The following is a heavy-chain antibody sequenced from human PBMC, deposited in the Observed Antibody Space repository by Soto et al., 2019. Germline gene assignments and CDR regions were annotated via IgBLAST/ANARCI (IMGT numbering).Heavy chain of an antibody. CDR2: ISGSDGST. J-gene: IGHJ4*02. D-gene: IGHD5-12*01. Sequence: EVQLLESGGGLVQPGGSLRLSCAASGFTFSNYAMSWVRQAPGEGLEWVSTISGSDGSTYYADSVKGRFTISRDISKNTLYLQMNSLRAEDTAIYSCAKERSSGYYFFDYWGQGTLVTVSS. CDR3: AKERSSGYYFFDY. CDR1: GFTFSNYA. V-gene: IGHV3-23*01.